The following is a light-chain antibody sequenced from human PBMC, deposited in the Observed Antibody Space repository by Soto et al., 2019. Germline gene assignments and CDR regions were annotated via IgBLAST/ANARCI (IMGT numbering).Light chain of an antibody. V-gene: IGLV2-23*01. CDR1: SSDVGSYNL. CDR3: CSYAGSSTDV. J-gene: IGLJ1*01. Sequence: QSVLTQPASVSGSPGQSITISCTGTSSDVGSYNLVSWYQQHPGKAPKLMIYEGSKRPSGVSNRFSGSKSGNMASLTISGLQAEDDADYYCCSYAGSSTDVFGTGTKLTVL. CDR2: EGS.